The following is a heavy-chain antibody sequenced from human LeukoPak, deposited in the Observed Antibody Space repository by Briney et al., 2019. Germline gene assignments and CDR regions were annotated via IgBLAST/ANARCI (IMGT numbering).Heavy chain of an antibody. CDR3: ARDRSSTWSLDY. D-gene: IGHD6-13*01. CDR1: GFTFSSYA. CDR2: ISGSGGST. Sequence: GSLRLSCAASGFTFSSYAMSWVRQAPGKGLEWVSAISGSGGSTYYADSVKGRFTISRDNSKNTLYLQMNSLRADDTAVYYCARDRSSTWSLDYWGQGTLVTVSS. J-gene: IGHJ4*02. V-gene: IGHV3-23*01.